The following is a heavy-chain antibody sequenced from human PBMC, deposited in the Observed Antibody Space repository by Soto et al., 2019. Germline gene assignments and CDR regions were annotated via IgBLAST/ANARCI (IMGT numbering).Heavy chain of an antibody. CDR1: GGSFTGYY. D-gene: IGHD3-3*01. CDR3: ASTYDFWSGYSSKEIDY. Sequence: QVQLQQWGAGLLKPSETLSLTCAVYGGSFTGYYWSWIRPPPGEGLEWIGEINHSGSTNYNPSLKSRVTISRDTSKNQFSLKLSSVTAADTAVYYCASTYDFWSGYSSKEIDYWGQGTLVTVSS. V-gene: IGHV4-34*01. J-gene: IGHJ4*02. CDR2: INHSGST.